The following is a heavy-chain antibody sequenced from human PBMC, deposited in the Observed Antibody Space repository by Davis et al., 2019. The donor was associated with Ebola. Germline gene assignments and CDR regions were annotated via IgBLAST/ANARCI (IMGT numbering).Heavy chain of an antibody. CDR2: VTSTGST. CDR3: AKSITLFGTVARWGHNAYDP. D-gene: IGHD3-3*01. Sequence: PSETLSLTCAVYGGSCRGDYWSWIRQSPGKGLEGIGEVTSTGSTNYNPSLQSRVTISLDTSKNQLSLNLKSVTAADTAMYYCAKSITLFGTVARWGHNAYDPWGQGTLVIVSS. V-gene: IGHV4-34*01. CDR1: GGSCRGDY. J-gene: IGHJ5*02.